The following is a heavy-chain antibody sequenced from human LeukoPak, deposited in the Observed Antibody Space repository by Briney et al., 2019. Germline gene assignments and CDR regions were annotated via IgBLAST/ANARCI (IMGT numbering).Heavy chain of an antibody. CDR2: IIPMIGTT. Sequence: SVKVSCKASGGTFSTYALSWVRQAPGHGLEWMRGIIPMIGTTHYAQKFQGRVTITTDESTSTAYMELSRLRSEDTAVYYCATLGYCNRATCFDYWGQGTLVTVSS. CDR3: ATLGYCNRATCFDY. V-gene: IGHV1-69*05. CDR1: GGTFSTYA. D-gene: IGHD2-2*01. J-gene: IGHJ4*02.